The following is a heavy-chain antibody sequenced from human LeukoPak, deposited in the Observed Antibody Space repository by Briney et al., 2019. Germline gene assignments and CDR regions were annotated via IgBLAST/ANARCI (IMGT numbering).Heavy chain of an antibody. Sequence: SETLSLTCTVSGGSISSSSYYWGWIRQPPGKGLEWIGSIYYSGSTYYNPSLKSRVTISVDTSKNQFSLKLSSVTAADTAVYYCARVGVINWFDLWGQGTLVTVSS. CDR3: ARVGVINWFDL. D-gene: IGHD2-21*01. CDR2: IYYSGST. J-gene: IGHJ5*02. V-gene: IGHV4-39*07. CDR1: GGSISSSSYY.